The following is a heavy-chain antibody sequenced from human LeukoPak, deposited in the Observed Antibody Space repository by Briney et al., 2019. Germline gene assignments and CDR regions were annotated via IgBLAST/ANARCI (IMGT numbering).Heavy chain of an antibody. J-gene: IGHJ4*02. CDR1: GGSISSSSYY. V-gene: IGHV4-39*07. CDR2: IYYSGST. CDR3: ARDPADDYGDIYFDY. Sequence: SETLSLTCTVSGGSISSSSYYWGWIRQPPGKGLEWIGSIYYSGSTYYNPSLKSRVTISVDTSKNQFSLKLSSVTAADTAVYYCARDPADDYGDIYFDYWGQGTLVTVSS. D-gene: IGHD4-17*01.